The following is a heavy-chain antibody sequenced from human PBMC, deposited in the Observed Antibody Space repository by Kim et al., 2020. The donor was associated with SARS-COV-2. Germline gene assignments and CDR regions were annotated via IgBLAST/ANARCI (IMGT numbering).Heavy chain of an antibody. CDR3: ARDSIAAAGTHYYYGMDV. V-gene: IGHV3-11*05. J-gene: IGHJ6*02. D-gene: IGHD6-13*01. Sequence: VKGRFTNSRDHAKNSLYLQMNSLVAEDTAVYYCARDSIAAAGTHYYYGMDVWGQGTTVTVSS.